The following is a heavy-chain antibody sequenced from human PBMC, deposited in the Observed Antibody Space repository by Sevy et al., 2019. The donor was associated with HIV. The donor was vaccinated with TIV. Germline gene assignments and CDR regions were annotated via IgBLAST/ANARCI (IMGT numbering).Heavy chain of an antibody. CDR1: GGSISSSSYY. CDR3: ARLKYGDYSNWFDP. V-gene: IGHV4-39*01. Sequence: SETLSLTCTVSGGSISSSSYYWDWIRQPPGKGLEWIGNIYYSGRTSYNPSLKSRVTISVDTSKKKLSLRLSSVTAADTAVYYCARLKYGDYSNWFDPWGQGTLVTVSS. D-gene: IGHD4-17*01. CDR2: IYYSGRT. J-gene: IGHJ5*02.